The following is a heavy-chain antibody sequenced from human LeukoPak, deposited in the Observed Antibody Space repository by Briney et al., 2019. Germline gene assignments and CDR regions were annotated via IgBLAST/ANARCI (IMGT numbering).Heavy chain of an antibody. V-gene: IGHV3-23*01. Sequence: GGSLRLSCAASGFIFSAYAMTWVRQAPGKGLEWVSSIGGSDGSTFYADSVKGRFTISRDNSKNTLFLRMNSLRAEDTAVYYCASQWELDYWGQGTLVTVSS. D-gene: IGHD1-26*01. J-gene: IGHJ4*02. CDR3: ASQWELDY. CDR1: GFIFSAYA. CDR2: IGGSDGST.